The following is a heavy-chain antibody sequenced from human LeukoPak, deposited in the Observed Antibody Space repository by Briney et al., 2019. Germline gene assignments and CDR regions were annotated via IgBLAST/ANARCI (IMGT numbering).Heavy chain of an antibody. V-gene: IGHV4-30-2*01. CDR1: GGSISSGGYS. J-gene: IGHJ6*02. D-gene: IGHD6-13*01. CDR2: IYHSGST. CDR3: ARDVNSSSWYPMTTYYYYYGMDV. Sequence: SETLSLTCAVSGGSISSGGYSWSWIRQPPGKGLEWIGYIYHSGSTYYNPSLKSRVTISVDRSKNHFSLKLSSVTAADTAVYCCARDVNSSSWYPMTTYYYYYGMDVWGQGTTVTVSS.